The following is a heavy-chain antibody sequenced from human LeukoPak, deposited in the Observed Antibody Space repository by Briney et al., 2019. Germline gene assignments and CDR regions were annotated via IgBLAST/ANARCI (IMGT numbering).Heavy chain of an antibody. D-gene: IGHD3-10*01. CDR2: IYHSGST. Sequence: SETLSLTCTVSGYSISSGYYWGWIRQPPGKGLEWIGTIYHSGSTYYNPSLNTRVTVSVDTSKNQFSLKLSSLTAADTAVYYCASLPGVSAVDYWGQGTLVTVSS. V-gene: IGHV4-38-2*02. CDR1: GYSISSGYY. CDR3: ASLPGVSAVDY. J-gene: IGHJ4*02.